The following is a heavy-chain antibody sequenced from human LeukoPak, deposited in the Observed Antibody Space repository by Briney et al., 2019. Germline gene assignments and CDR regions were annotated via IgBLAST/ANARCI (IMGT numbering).Heavy chain of an antibody. Sequence: GGSLRLSCGASGFSFISYWMRWVRQAPGKGVEWVANIKQDGSAKNYVDSVKGRFTISRDNAKNSLYLQLNSLRAEDTAVYYCAGCAGNSCYFDYWGQGTLVIVSS. CDR2: IKQDGSAK. CDR1: GFSFISYW. CDR3: AGCAGNSCYFDY. V-gene: IGHV3-7*01. J-gene: IGHJ4*02. D-gene: IGHD1-1*01.